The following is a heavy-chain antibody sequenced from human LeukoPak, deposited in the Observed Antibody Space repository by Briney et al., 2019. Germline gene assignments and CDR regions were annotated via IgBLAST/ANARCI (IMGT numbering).Heavy chain of an antibody. D-gene: IGHD3-3*02. CDR2: INHSGST. Sequence: SETLSLTCTVSGGSISSYYWSWIRQPPGKGLEWIGEINHSGSTNYNPSLKSRVTISVDTSKNQFSLKLSSVTAADTAVYYCARGRLAAKFPYWGQGTLVTVSS. V-gene: IGHV4-34*01. J-gene: IGHJ4*02. CDR3: ARGRLAAKFPY. CDR1: GGSISSYY.